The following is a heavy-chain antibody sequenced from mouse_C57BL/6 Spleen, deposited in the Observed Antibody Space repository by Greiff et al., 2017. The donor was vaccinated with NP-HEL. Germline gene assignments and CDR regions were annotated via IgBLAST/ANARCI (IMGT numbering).Heavy chain of an antibody. Sequence: EVHLVESGGGLVKPGGSLKLSCAASGFTFSDYGMHWVRQAPEKGLEWVAYISSGSSTIYYADTVKGRFTISRDNAKNTLFLQMTSLRSKDTAMYYCASQVGRAMDYWGQGASVTVSS. D-gene: IGHD1-3*01. V-gene: IGHV5-17*01. J-gene: IGHJ4*01. CDR3: ASQVGRAMDY. CDR2: ISSGSSTI. CDR1: GFTFSDYG.